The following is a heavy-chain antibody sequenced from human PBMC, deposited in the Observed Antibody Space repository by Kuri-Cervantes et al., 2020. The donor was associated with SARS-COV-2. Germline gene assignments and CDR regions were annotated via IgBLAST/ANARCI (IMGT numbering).Heavy chain of an antibody. Sequence: GGSLRLSCAASGFTVSSNYMSWVRQAPGKGLEWVSVIYSGGSTYHADSVKGRFTISRDNSKNTLYLQMNSLRAEDTAVYYCARALNYGDYPGGVDYWGQGTLVTVSS. CDR1: GFTVSSNY. CDR3: ARALNYGDYPGGVDY. J-gene: IGHJ4*02. D-gene: IGHD4-17*01. V-gene: IGHV3-53*01. CDR2: IYSGGST.